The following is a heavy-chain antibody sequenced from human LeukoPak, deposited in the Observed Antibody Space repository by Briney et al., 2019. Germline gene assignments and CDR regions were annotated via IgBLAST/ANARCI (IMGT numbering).Heavy chain of an antibody. J-gene: IGHJ6*03. D-gene: IGHD3-22*01. CDR2: ISGSGGST. V-gene: IGHV3-23*01. CDR1: GFTFSSYG. Sequence: PGGSLRLSCAASGFTFSSYGMSWVRQAPGKGLEWVSAISGSGGSTYYADSVKGRFTISRDNSKNTLYLQMNSLKADDTAVYYCARDSMYYDSSGYYSPAYYYYYYMDVWGKGTTVTISS. CDR3: ARDSMYYDSSGYYSPAYYYYYYMDV.